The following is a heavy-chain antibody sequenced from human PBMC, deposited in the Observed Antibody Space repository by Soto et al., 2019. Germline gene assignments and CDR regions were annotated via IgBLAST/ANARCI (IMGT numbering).Heavy chain of an antibody. Sequence: EVQLLESGGGLVQPGGSLRLSCVASGFTFSSYAMSWVRQAPGKGLEWVSAISGSGGSTYYADSVKGRFTISRDNSKNTLYLQMNSLRAEDTAVYYCAKARLWFGERDGMDVWGQGTTVTVSS. CDR3: AKARLWFGERDGMDV. V-gene: IGHV3-23*01. J-gene: IGHJ6*02. D-gene: IGHD3-10*01. CDR1: GFTFSSYA. CDR2: ISGSGGST.